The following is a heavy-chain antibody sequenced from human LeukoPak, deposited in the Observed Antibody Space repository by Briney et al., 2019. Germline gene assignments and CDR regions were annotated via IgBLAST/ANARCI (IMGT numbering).Heavy chain of an antibody. D-gene: IGHD6-19*01. V-gene: IGHV1-24*01. CDR1: GYTLTELS. Sequence: GASVKVSCKVSGYTLTELSMHWVRQAPGKGLEWMGGFDPEDGETIYAQKFQGRVTMTAERSTNTAYMELRGLTFDDTAVFYCATTTATSGSSLYWGQGTLVNVAS. CDR3: ATTTATSGSSLY. J-gene: IGHJ4*02. CDR2: FDPEDGET.